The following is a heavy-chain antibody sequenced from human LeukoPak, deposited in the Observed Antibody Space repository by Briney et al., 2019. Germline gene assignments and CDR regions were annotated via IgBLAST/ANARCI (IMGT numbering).Heavy chain of an antibody. D-gene: IGHD1-26*01. Sequence: GGSLRLSCVASGFTFSIYAMTWVRQAPGKGLEWVSGISGGSESTYYADSVKGRFTISRDNSKNTLYMEMNNLRGADTAVYYCAKGWTAVGSWGQGTRVTVSS. CDR3: AKGWTAVGS. V-gene: IGHV3-23*01. J-gene: IGHJ5*02. CDR2: ISGGSEST. CDR1: GFTFSIYA.